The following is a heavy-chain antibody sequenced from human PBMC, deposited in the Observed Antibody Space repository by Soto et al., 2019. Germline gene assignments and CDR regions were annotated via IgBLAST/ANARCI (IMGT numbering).Heavy chain of an antibody. CDR2: ISYDGSNK. V-gene: IGHV3-30*18. CDR1: GFTFSSYG. J-gene: IGHJ4*02. D-gene: IGHD1-26*01. Sequence: GGSLRLSCAASGFTFSSYGMHWVRQAPGKGLEWVAVISYDGSNKYYADSVKGRFTISRDNSKNALYLQMNSLRAEDTAVYYCAKVGVVGATFDYWGQGTLVTVSS. CDR3: AKVGVVGATFDY.